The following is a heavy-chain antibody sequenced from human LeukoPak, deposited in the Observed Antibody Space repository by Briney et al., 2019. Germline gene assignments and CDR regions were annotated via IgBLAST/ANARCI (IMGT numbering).Heavy chain of an antibody. CDR2: IYCSGST. V-gene: IGHV4-61*01. CDR1: GGSVSSGSYY. CDR3: ARGLPSGY. J-gene: IGHJ4*02. Sequence: PSETLSLTCTVSGGSVSSGSYYWSWIRQPPGKGLEWIGYIYCSGSTNYNPSLKSRVTISVDTSKNQFSLKLSSVTAADTAVYYCARGLPSGYWGQGTLVTVSS.